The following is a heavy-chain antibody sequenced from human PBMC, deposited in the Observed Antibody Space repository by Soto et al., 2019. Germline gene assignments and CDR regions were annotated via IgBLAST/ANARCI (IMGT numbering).Heavy chain of an antibody. Sequence: GGSLRLSCAASGFTFDDYAMHWVRQAPGKGLEWVSGISWNSGSIGYADSVKGRFTISRDNAKNSLYLQMNSLRAEDTALYYCAKALLRSYCSSTSCYFPDAFDIWGQGTMVTVSS. D-gene: IGHD2-2*01. CDR1: GFTFDDYA. CDR2: ISWNSGSI. J-gene: IGHJ3*02. CDR3: AKALLRSYCSSTSCYFPDAFDI. V-gene: IGHV3-9*01.